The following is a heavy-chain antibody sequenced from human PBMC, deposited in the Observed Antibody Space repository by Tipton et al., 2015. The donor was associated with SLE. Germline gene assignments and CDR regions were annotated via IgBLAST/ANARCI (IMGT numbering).Heavy chain of an antibody. D-gene: IGHD3-3*01. CDR3: ARDPDFWSGYYPFDY. CDR1: GGSISSGSYY. J-gene: IGHJ4*02. V-gene: IGHV4-61*09. CDR2: IYTSGST. Sequence: TLSLTCTVSGGSISSGSYYWSWIRQPAGKGLEWIGYIYTSGSTNYNPSLKSRVTISVDTSKNQFSLKLSSVTAADTAVYYCARDPDFWSGYYPFDYWGQGTLVTVSS.